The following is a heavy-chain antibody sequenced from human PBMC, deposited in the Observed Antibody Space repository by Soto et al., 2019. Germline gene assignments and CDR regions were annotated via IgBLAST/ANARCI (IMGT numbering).Heavy chain of an antibody. J-gene: IGHJ4*02. CDR2: ISGSGGST. Sequence: GGSLRLSCAASGFTFISYAMSWVRQAPGKGLAWVSAISGSGGSTYYADSVKGRFTISRDNSKNTLYLQMNSLRAEDTAVYYCAKLGTATHDNWGQRTLVTVSS. CDR3: AKLGTATHDN. CDR1: GFTFISYA. V-gene: IGHV3-23*01.